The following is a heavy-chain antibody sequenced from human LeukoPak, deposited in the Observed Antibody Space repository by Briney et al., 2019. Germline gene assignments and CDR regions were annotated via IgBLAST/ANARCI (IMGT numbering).Heavy chain of an antibody. Sequence: GGSLRLSCAASGFSFNESDMTWNRQAPGKGLEWVAYISGRGFSMYYADSVKGRFTISRDNARNSPYLNMSSLSADDTAVYYCARGKRRFDYWGQGTLVTVSS. J-gene: IGHJ4*02. V-gene: IGHV3-11*01. CDR3: ARGKRRFDY. CDR2: ISGRGFSM. CDR1: GFSFNESD.